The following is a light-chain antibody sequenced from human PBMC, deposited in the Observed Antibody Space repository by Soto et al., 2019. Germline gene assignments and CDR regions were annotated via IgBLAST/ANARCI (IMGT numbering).Light chain of an antibody. CDR3: QQRSNWPPIT. CDR1: QGIRSY. V-gene: IGKV1-27*01. CDR2: AAS. J-gene: IGKJ5*01. Sequence: DIQMAQSPSSLSASVGDRVTITCRASQGIRSYLAWYQQKPGKVPKLLIHAASTLQSGVPSRFSGSGSGTDFTLTISSLEPEDFAVYYCQQRSNWPPITFGQGTRLEIK.